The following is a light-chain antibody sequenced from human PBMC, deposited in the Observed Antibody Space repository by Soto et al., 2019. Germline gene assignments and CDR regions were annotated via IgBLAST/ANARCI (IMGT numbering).Light chain of an antibody. CDR2: GAS. CDR1: QSVSSSY. J-gene: IGKJ1*01. CDR3: QQYGSSPTGT. Sequence: EIVLTQSPGTLSLSPGERATLSCRASQSVSSSYLAWYQQKPGQAPRLLIYGASSRATGIPDRFSGSGSGTDFSLTISRLEPEDFAGYYCQQYGSSPTGTFGQGTKVEIK. V-gene: IGKV3-20*01.